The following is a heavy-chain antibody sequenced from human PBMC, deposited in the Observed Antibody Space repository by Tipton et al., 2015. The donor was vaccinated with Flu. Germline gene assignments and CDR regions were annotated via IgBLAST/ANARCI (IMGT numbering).Heavy chain of an antibody. CDR3: ARRDHSNYVSDPKSRFDP. CDR1: GDSIGSDYY. Sequence: TLSLTCSVSGDSIGSDYYWGWIRQFPGKGLEWIGSVSRSGSTDYNPSLKSRVTMSIDTSKNQFSLQMESVTAADMAVYYCARRDHSNYVSDPKSRFDPWGQGTLVAVSS. J-gene: IGHJ5*02. CDR2: VSRSGST. V-gene: IGHV4-38-2*01. D-gene: IGHD4-11*01.